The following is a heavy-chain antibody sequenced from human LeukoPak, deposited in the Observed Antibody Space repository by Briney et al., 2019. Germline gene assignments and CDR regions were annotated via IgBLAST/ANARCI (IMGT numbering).Heavy chain of an antibody. D-gene: IGHD3-22*01. CDR1: GFTFSSYA. Sequence: QPGGSLRLSCVASGFTFSSYAMSWVRQAPGKGLEWLSSISGSGGNTYYADSVKGRFTISRDNSKNTLYLQMNSLKTEDTAVYYCSRLGYYDSGGFIDYWGQGTLVTVSS. J-gene: IGHJ4*02. CDR2: ISGSGGNT. CDR3: SRLGYYDSGGFIDY. V-gene: IGHV3-23*01.